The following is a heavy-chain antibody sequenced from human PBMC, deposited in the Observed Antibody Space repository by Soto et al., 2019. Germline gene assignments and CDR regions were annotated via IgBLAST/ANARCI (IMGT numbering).Heavy chain of an antibody. V-gene: IGHV3-30*18. CDR3: AKEGGLSGSYYISSSYYLDH. Sequence: QVQLVESGGGVVQPGRSLRLSCVASGFTFSSYGMHWVRQAPGKGLEWVAIISYDGSNTYYADSVKGRFTISRDNSKNTLYLQMMSLRAEGTYVYYCAKEGGLSGSYYISSSYYLDHWCPGTLVTVSS. CDR1: GFTFSSYG. J-gene: IGHJ4*02. CDR2: ISYDGSNT. D-gene: IGHD1-26*01.